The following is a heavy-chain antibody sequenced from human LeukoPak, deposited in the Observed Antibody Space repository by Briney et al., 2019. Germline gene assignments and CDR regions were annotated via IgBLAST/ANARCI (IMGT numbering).Heavy chain of an antibody. J-gene: IGHJ4*02. CDR2: INPSGSST. CDR1: GYTFTSYY. V-gene: IGHV1-46*01. Sequence: ASVKVSCKASGYTFTSYYMHWVRQAPGQGLEWMGLINPSGSSTSYAQKFQGRLSLTRDMSTSTDYMELSSLRSEDTAVYYCAKGVVVAPDVTSFDYWGQGTLVTVSS. D-gene: IGHD2-2*01. CDR3: AKGVVVAPDVTSFDY.